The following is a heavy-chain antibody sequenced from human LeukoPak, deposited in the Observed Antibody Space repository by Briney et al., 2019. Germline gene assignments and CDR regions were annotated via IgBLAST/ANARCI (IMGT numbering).Heavy chain of an antibody. CDR3: ARGSVVYCSGGSCERPFFGDH. CDR1: GGTFSSYA. Sequence: SVKVSCKASGGTFSSYAISWVRQAPGQGLEWMGGIIPIFGTANYAQKFQGRVTITADESTSTAYMELSSLRSEDTAVYYCARGSVVYCSGGSCERPFFGDHWGQGTLVTVSS. V-gene: IGHV1-69*13. D-gene: IGHD2-15*01. J-gene: IGHJ4*02. CDR2: IIPIFGTA.